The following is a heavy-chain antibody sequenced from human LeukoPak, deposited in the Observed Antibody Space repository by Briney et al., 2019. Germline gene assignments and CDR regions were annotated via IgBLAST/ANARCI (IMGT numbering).Heavy chain of an antibody. J-gene: IGHJ3*02. D-gene: IGHD3-3*01. CDR1: GYTFTSYG. Sequence: GASVKVSCKASGYTFTSYGISWVRQAPGQGLEWMGWISAYNGNTNYAQKLQGRVTMTTDTSTSTAYMELRSLRSDDTAAYYCARAYYDFWSDGLDIWGQGTMVTVSS. CDR2: ISAYNGNT. V-gene: IGHV1-18*01. CDR3: ARAYYDFWSDGLDI.